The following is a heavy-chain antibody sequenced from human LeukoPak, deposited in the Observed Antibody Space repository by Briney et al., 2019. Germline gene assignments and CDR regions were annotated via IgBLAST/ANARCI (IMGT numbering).Heavy chain of an antibody. CDR2: IYYSGST. V-gene: IGHV4-39*01. CDR1: GASISSSTYY. D-gene: IGHD3-22*01. J-gene: IGHJ5*02. CDR3: ASHTSFYYDATGYQGALGS. Sequence: SETLSLTCTVSGASISSSTYYWGWIRQAPGKGLEWIGSIYYSGSTYYKSSLKSRVTISADTSKNQFSLKVYSVIAADTAVYYCASHTSFYYDATGYQGALGSWGQGTLVTVPS.